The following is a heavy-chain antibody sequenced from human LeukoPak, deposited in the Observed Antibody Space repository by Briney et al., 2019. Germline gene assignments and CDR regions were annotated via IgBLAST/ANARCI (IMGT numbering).Heavy chain of an antibody. J-gene: IGHJ4*02. CDR2: INPNSGGT. Sequence: ASVKVSCKASGYTFTGYYMHWVRQAPGQGREWMGWINPNSGGTNYAQKFQGRVTMNRHTSISTAYMELSRLGSDDTAVYYCARVMVRGPEHYWRQGTLVSVSS. D-gene: IGHD3-10*01. CDR3: ARVMVRGPEHY. V-gene: IGHV1-2*02. CDR1: GYTFTGYY.